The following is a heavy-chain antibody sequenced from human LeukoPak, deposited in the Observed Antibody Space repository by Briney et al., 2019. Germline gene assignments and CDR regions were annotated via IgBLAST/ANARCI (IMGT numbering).Heavy chain of an antibody. CDR2: IYHSGST. D-gene: IGHD7-27*01. V-gene: IGHV4-39*01. J-gene: IGHJ5*02. Sequence: SETLSLTCTVSGASISNTGYYWGWIRQPPGKGLEWIGDIYHSGSTYYSPSLKSRVTLSVDTSKNQFSLKLSSVTAADTAVYYCAGLLNGGASHWFDPWGQGTLVTVSS. CDR1: GASISNTGYY. CDR3: AGLLNGGASHWFDP.